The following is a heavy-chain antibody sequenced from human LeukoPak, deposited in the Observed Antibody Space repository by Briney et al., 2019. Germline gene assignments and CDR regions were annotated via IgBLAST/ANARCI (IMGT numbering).Heavy chain of an antibody. CDR1: GYTLTELS. J-gene: IGHJ4*02. D-gene: IGHD5-24*01. V-gene: IGHV1-24*01. CDR2: FDPEDGET. CDR3: ATAPGRWLQFRFHY. Sequence: ASXXVSCKVSGYTLTELSMHWVRQAPGKGLEWMGGFDPEDGETIYAQKFQGRVTMTEDTSTDTAHMELSSLRSEDTAVYYCATAPGRWLQFRFHYWGQGTLVTVSS.